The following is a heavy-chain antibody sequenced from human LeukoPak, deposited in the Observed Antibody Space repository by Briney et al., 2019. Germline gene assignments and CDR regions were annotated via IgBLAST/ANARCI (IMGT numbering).Heavy chain of an antibody. Sequence: PGGSLRLSCAASEFSVGSNYMTWVRQAPGKGVEWVSLIYSGGSTYYADSVKGRFTISRDNAKNSLYLQMNSLRAEDTAVYYCAKDFITMVRGVPWFDPWGQGTLVTVSS. CDR3: AKDFITMVRGVPWFDP. D-gene: IGHD3-10*01. CDR1: EFSVGSNY. J-gene: IGHJ5*02. V-gene: IGHV3-66*01. CDR2: IYSGGST.